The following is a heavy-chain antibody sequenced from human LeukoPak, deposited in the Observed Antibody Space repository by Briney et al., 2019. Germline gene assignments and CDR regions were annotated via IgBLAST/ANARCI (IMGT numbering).Heavy chain of an antibody. CDR2: ISGSGGGT. V-gene: IGHV3-23*01. D-gene: IGHD3-22*01. CDR1: GFTFSSYA. Sequence: PGGSLRLSCAASGFTFSSYAMSWVRQAPGKGLEWVSAISGSGGGTYYGDSVKGRFTISRDNSKNTLYLQMNSLRAEDTAVYYCVKDQGFYYDSSVYYWGQGTLVTVSS. J-gene: IGHJ4*02. CDR3: VKDQGFYYDSSVYY.